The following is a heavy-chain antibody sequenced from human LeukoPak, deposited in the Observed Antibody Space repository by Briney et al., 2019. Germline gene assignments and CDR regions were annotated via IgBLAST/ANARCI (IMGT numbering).Heavy chain of an antibody. CDR3: AITLYYNDNTGYYHGMGV. V-gene: IGHV1-69*04. Sequence: ASVKVSCKASGVTFNSYAISWVRQAPGQGLEWMGRIIPIFDRANYAEKFQGRVTITAHKSTSTAYMELSRLRSGDTAVYYCAITLYYNDNTGYYHGMGVWGQGTTVSVSS. CDR2: IIPIFDRA. J-gene: IGHJ6*02. CDR1: GVTFNSYA. D-gene: IGHD3-22*01.